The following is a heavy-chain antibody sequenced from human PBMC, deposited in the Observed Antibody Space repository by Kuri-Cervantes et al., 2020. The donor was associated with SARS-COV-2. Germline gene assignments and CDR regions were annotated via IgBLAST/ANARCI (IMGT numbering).Heavy chain of an antibody. J-gene: IGHJ6*02. CDR3: ARDGSDDFWSGHELGMDV. CDR1: GFTLSDYY. CDR2: ISSSSSTI. D-gene: IGHD3-3*01. Sequence: GGSLRLSCAATGFTLSDYYMNWVRQAPGKGPEWVSYISSSSSTIYYADSVKGRFTISRDNAKNSLYLKMNSLRDEDTAVYYRARDGSDDFWSGHELGMDVWGQGTTVTVSS. V-gene: IGHV3-48*02.